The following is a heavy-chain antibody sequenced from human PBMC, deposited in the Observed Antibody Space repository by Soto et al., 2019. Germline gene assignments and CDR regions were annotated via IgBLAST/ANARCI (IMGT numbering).Heavy chain of an antibody. V-gene: IGHV3-33*07. J-gene: IGHJ6*02. CDR3: ARDRTYFGSGAVGMDV. CDR1: GFTFSSYG. Sequence: GGSLRLSCAASGFTFSSYGMYWIRQAPGKGLEWLANIRYDGSKEYYADFVKGRFTISRDNSKNTLYLQMNSLRAEDTAVYYCARDRTYFGSGAVGMDVWGQGTTVTVSS. D-gene: IGHD3-10*01. CDR2: IRYDGSKE.